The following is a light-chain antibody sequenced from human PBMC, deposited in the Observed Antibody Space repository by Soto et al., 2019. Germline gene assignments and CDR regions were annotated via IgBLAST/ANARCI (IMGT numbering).Light chain of an antibody. V-gene: IGKV1-39*01. CDR2: AAS. CDR3: HQTYCGRS. Sequence: LLTQSPSSLSASVGDRVTITCRASQGISAYLNWYQQKQGKAPQLLIFAASTLQHGVPSRFTGSGSGTDFTLAINNLQPEDFATYYCHQTYCGRSFGPGTKVDIK. J-gene: IGKJ1*01. CDR1: QGISAY.